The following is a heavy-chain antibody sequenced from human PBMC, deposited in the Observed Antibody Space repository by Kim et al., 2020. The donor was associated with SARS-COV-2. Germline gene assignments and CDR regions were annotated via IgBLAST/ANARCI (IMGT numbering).Heavy chain of an antibody. J-gene: IGHJ4*02. CDR2: IYYSETP. D-gene: IGHD2-2*01. Sequence: SETLSLTCTVSAASISNYFWSWIRQPPGRGLEWIGYIYYSETPNYSSSLKSRVTMSVDTSKNLFSLKLSSVTAADTAVYYCARLLRDSSTSWYFYYWGQG. V-gene: IGHV4-59*08. CDR3: ARLLRDSSTSWYFYY. CDR1: AASISNYF.